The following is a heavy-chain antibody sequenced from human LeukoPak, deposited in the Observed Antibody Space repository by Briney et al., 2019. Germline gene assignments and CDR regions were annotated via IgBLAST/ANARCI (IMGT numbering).Heavy chain of an antibody. Sequence: PGGSLRLSCAASGFTFSSYAMSWVRQAPGKGLEWVSAISGSGGRTYYADSVKGRFTISRDNSKNTLYLQMNSLRAEDTAVYYCAKDSREVQELDYWGQGTLVTVSS. CDR1: GFTFSSYA. CDR2: ISGSGGRT. CDR3: AKDSREVQELDY. D-gene: IGHD1-26*01. V-gene: IGHV3-23*01. J-gene: IGHJ4*02.